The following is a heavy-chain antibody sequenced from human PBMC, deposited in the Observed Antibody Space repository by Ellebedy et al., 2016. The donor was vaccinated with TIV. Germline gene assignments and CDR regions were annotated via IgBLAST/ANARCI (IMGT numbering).Heavy chain of an antibody. CDR2: ITHSGST. Sequence: MPSETLSLTCTVSGDSMRSYYWSWIRQPPGKGLEWIGEITHSGSTNYNPSLKSRVTISVDTSKNQFSLNLSSVTAADTAVYYCARGLARDYWGQGTLVTVSS. CDR3: ARGLARDY. CDR1: GDSMRSYY. J-gene: IGHJ4*02. V-gene: IGHV4-34*01.